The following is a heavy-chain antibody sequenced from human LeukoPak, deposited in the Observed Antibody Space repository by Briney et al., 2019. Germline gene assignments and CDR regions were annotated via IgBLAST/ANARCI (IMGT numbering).Heavy chain of an antibody. CDR2: INSSSSTI. CDR3: ARHSGPGGYYYYYMDV. Sequence: GGSLRLSCAASGFTFSGYSMNWVCQAPGKGLEWVSYINSSSSTIYYADSVKGRFTISRDNAKNSLYLQMNSLRAEDTAVYYCARHSGPGGYYYYYMDVWGKGTTVTVSS. CDR1: GFTFSGYS. D-gene: IGHD1-14*01. J-gene: IGHJ6*03. V-gene: IGHV3-48*01.